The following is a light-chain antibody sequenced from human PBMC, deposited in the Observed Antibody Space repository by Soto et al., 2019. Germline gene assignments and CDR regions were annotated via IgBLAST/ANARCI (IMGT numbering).Light chain of an antibody. J-gene: IGLJ2*01. CDR1: SSNIGINS. Sequence: QSVLTQPPSASGTPGQRVTISCSGKSSNIGINSVNWYQQLPGAAPKLLSCDNDQRPSGVPDRFSGSKSDTSASLTISGVQSEDEADYYCNTWDDSLDGLVFGGGTQLTVL. V-gene: IGLV1-44*01. CDR3: NTWDDSLDGLV. CDR2: DND.